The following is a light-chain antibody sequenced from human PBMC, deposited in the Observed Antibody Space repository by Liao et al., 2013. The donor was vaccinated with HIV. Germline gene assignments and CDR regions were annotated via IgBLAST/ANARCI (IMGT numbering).Light chain of an antibody. CDR3: QVWDSSSDRHYV. V-gene: IGLV3-21*01. CDR1: YIGFKS. Sequence: SYELTQPPSVSVAPGETARITCGGHYIGFKSVHWYHQKPGQAPVLVIYNDADRPSGIPERFSGSKSGNTATLTISTVEAGDEADYYCQVWDSSSDRHYVFGTGTKVTVL. J-gene: IGLJ1*01. CDR2: NDA.